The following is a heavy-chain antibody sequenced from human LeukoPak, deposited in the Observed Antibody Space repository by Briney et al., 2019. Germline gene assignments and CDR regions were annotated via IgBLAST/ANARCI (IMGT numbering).Heavy chain of an antibody. D-gene: IGHD6-13*01. J-gene: IGHJ4*02. Sequence: GSLRLSCAASGFTFSDYYMSWIRQAPGKGLEWVSYISSSGSTIYYADSVKGRFTISRDNAKNSLYLQMNSLRAEDTAVYYCASWHSSSWPADYWGQGTLVTVSS. CDR3: ASWHSSSWPADY. V-gene: IGHV3-11*01. CDR2: ISSSGSTI. CDR1: GFTFSDYY.